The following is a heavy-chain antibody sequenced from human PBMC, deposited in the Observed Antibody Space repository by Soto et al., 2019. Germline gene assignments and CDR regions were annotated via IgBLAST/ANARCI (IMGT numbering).Heavy chain of an antibody. CDR3: ARATYDYIWGSYRYGADYYYMDV. CDR2: IWYDGSNK. CDR1: GFTFSSYG. V-gene: IGHV3-33*01. J-gene: IGHJ6*03. D-gene: IGHD3-16*02. Sequence: GGSLRLSCAASGFTFSSYGMHWVRQAPGKGLEWVAVIWYDGSNKYYADSVKGRFTISRDNSKNTLYLQMNSLRAEDTAVYYCARATYDYIWGSYRYGADYYYMDVWGKGTTVTVSS.